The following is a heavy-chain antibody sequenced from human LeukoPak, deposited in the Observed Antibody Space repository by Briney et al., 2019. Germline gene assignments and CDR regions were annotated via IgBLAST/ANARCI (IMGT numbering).Heavy chain of an antibody. D-gene: IGHD5-12*01. J-gene: IGHJ4*02. Sequence: PSQTLSLTCTVSGGSISSGDYYWRWIRQPPGKGLEWIEYIYYSGSTYYNPSLKSRVTISVDTSKNQFSLKLSSVTAADTAVYYCMGATTRFDYWGQGTLVTVSS. CDR2: IYYSGST. CDR3: MGATTRFDY. CDR1: GGSISSGDYY. V-gene: IGHV4-30-4*01.